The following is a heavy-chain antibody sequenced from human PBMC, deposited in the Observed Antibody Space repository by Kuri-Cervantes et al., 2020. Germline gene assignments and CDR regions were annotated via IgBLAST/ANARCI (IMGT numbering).Heavy chain of an antibody. J-gene: IGHJ4*02. V-gene: IGHV1-24*01. D-gene: IGHD3-10*01. CDR1: GYTLTELS. Sequence: ASVKVSCKVSGYTLTELSMHWVRQAPGKGLEWMGGFDPEDGETIYAQKFQGRVTITTDESTTTAYMELSSLRAEDTALYYCAKGVGLMVRGVIEYWGQGTLVTVSS. CDR3: AKGVGLMVRGVIEY. CDR2: FDPEDGET.